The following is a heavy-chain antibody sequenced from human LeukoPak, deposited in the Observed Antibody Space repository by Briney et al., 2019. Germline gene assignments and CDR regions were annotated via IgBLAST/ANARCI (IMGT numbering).Heavy chain of an antibody. J-gene: IGHJ4*02. Sequence: SETLSLTCAVYGGSFSGYYWSWIRQPPGKGLEWVGSFYPSGSTYYNPSLKNRVTISVDTSKNQFSLKLSSVTAADTAVYYCARGIAAAGSFDYWGQGTLVTVSS. D-gene: IGHD6-13*01. V-gene: IGHV4-34*01. CDR2: FYPSGST. CDR3: ARGIAAAGSFDY. CDR1: GGSFSGYY.